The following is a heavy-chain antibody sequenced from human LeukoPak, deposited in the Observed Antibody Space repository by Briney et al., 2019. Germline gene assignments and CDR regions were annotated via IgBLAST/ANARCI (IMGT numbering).Heavy chain of an antibody. Sequence: ASVKVSCKASGYTFTSYGISWVRQAPGQGLEWMGWISAYNGNTNYAQKLQGRVTMTTDTPTSTAYMELRSLRSDDTAVYYCARDREDIVVVVAARPSNYMDVWGKGTTVTIS. CDR3: ARDREDIVVVVAARPSNYMDV. D-gene: IGHD2-15*01. CDR1: GYTFTSYG. V-gene: IGHV1-18*01. CDR2: ISAYNGNT. J-gene: IGHJ6*03.